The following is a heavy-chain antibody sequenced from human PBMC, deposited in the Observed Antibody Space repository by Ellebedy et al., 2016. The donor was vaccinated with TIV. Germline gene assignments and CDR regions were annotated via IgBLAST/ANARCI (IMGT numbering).Heavy chain of an antibody. Sequence: MPGGSLRLSCTVSAVSFNNHDWSWVRQHAGKGLEWIGGIYFTGDTNYNPSFESRVIMSVDASKKQFSLKLSSVTAADTDIYYCARAGGSGYDYFFDSWGQGIHITVSS. D-gene: IGHD3-22*01. J-gene: IGHJ4*02. V-gene: IGHV4-4*07. CDR2: IYFTGDT. CDR3: ARAGGSGYDYFFDS. CDR1: AVSFNNHD.